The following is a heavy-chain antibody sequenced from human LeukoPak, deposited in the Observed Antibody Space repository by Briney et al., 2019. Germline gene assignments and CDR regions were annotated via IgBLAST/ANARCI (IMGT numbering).Heavy chain of an antibody. Sequence: PGGSLRLSCAASGFTFSSYGMHWVRQAPGKGLEWVAVISYDGSNKYYADSVKGRFTISRDNSKNTLYLQMNSLRAEDTPVYYCAKDMDYYDSSGYYAQWGQGTLVTVSS. D-gene: IGHD3-22*01. CDR2: ISYDGSNK. CDR1: GFTFSSYG. J-gene: IGHJ4*02. CDR3: AKDMDYYDSSGYYAQ. V-gene: IGHV3-30*18.